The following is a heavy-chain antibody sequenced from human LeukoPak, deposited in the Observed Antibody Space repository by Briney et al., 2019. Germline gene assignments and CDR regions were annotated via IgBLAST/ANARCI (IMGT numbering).Heavy chain of an antibody. Sequence: SETLSLTCAVYGESFNGYGWSWIRQPPGKGLEWIGEINHSGSTNYNPSLKSRVTISVDTSKNQFSLKLSSVTAADTAVYYCARGVFVDTTMARYFDYWGQGTLVTVSS. CDR1: GESFNGYG. CDR2: INHSGST. D-gene: IGHD5-18*01. CDR3: ARGVFVDTTMARYFDY. J-gene: IGHJ4*02. V-gene: IGHV4-34*01.